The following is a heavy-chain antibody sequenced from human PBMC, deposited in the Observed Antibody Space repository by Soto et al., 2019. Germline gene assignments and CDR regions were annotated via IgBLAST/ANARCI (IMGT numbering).Heavy chain of an antibody. D-gene: IGHD4-4*01. CDR2: IGPGSSPI. V-gene: IGHV3-48*02. Sequence: EVQLVESGGGSIQPGGSLRLSCAASGLTFSTYAMTWVRQAPGKGLEWLAYIGPGSSPIFYADSIKGRFTVSRDNPKNSLYLDMNSLRDDDTAVYFGSGHDHSHWFDYWGQGTLVTVSS. J-gene: IGHJ4*02. CDR3: SGHDHSHWFDY. CDR1: GLTFSTYA.